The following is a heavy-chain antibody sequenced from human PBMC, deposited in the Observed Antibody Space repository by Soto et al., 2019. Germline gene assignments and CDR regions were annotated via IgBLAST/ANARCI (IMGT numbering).Heavy chain of an antibody. D-gene: IGHD5-18*01. CDR1: GGTFSSYA. Sequence: PSVKVSCKASGGTFSSYAISWVRQAPGQGLEWMGGTIPIFGTANYAQKFQGRVTITADESTSTAYMELSSLRSEDTAVYYCARVVGYSYGPLRGYYYYYGMDVWGQGTTVIVSS. CDR3: ARVVGYSYGPLRGYYYYYGMDV. CDR2: TIPIFGTA. V-gene: IGHV1-69*13. J-gene: IGHJ6*02.